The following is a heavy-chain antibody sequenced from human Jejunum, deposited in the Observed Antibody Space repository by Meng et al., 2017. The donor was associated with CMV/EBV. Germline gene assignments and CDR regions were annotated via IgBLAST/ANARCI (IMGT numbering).Heavy chain of an antibody. CDR3: VHGKLRSPFDY. Sequence: CTFSGFSLSNSGVSVGWIRQPPGKALEWLALIYWDDDKRYSPSLKSRLTITKDTSKNQVVLTMTNMDPVDTATYYCVHGKLRSPFDYWGQGTLVTVSS. V-gene: IGHV2-5*02. CDR2: IYWDDDK. D-gene: IGHD3-3*01. J-gene: IGHJ4*02. CDR1: GFSLSNSGVS.